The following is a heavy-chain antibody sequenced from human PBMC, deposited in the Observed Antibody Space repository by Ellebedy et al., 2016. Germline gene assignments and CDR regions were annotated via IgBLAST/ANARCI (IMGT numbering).Heavy chain of an antibody. Sequence: GESLKISXAASGFTFSNYFMSWVRQAPGKGLEWVSTISGGGDNTYFANSVKGRFTISRDNSKNTLYLQMNILRAEDTAVYYCATAGSYRFDYWGLGTLVTVS. CDR2: ISGGGDNT. V-gene: IGHV3-23*01. D-gene: IGHD2-2*02. J-gene: IGHJ4*02. CDR1: GFTFSNYF. CDR3: ATAGSYRFDY.